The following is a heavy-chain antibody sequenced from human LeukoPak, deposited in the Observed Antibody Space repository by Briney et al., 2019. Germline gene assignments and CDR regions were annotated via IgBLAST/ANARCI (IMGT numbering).Heavy chain of an antibody. CDR2: ISYDGSNK. Sequence: GGSLRLSCAASGFTFSSYAMHWVRQAPGKGLEWVAVISYDGSNKYYADSVKGRFTISRDNSKNTLYLQMNSLRAEDTAVYYCAREDNFEQLVSTEKNFDYWGQGTLVTVSS. CDR1: GFTFSSYA. V-gene: IGHV3-30*04. CDR3: AREDNFEQLVSTEKNFDY. J-gene: IGHJ4*02. D-gene: IGHD6-6*01.